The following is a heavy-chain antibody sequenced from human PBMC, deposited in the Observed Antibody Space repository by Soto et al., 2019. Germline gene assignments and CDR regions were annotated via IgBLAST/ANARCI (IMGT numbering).Heavy chain of an antibody. CDR2: IIPILTTP. V-gene: IGHV1-69*13. Sequence: SGKFTCKASGGMFSTFGFSWVRQAPGQGPEWIGGIIPILTTPNYAERFQGRVTIVADELTTTVYMELSSLRSEDTAMYYCATSVGIAATGEDGLDVWGQGTSVTVSS. D-gene: IGHD6-13*01. CDR3: ATSVGIAATGEDGLDV. CDR1: GGMFSTFG. J-gene: IGHJ6*02.